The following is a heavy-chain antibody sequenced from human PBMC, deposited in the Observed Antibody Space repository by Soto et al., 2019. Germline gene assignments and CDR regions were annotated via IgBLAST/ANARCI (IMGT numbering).Heavy chain of an antibody. J-gene: IGHJ6*02. CDR3: ARTDRDFYGLDV. Sequence: EVPLVESGGGLVQPGGALRLSCEGSGFTFRNYDMHWGRQGTGKGLEWVSGISAAGDPDYADSVEGRFTISRENAQNSFFLQMNSLRVGDTAVYYCARTDRDFYGLDVWGQGTTVIVSS. CDR2: ISAAGDP. CDR1: GFTFRNYD. V-gene: IGHV3-13*05.